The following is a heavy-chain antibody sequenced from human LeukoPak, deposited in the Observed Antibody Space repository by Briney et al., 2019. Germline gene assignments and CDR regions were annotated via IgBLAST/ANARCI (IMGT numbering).Heavy chain of an antibody. Sequence: ETLSLTCTVSGGSISSYYWSWVRQAPGKGLEWVADIKQDGSEKNYVDSVKGRFTISRDNAKNSLYLQMNSLRVEDTAVYYCARDSPVPAATQGYFDYWGQGTLVTVSS. CDR3: ARDSPVPAATQGYFDY. CDR2: IKQDGSEK. CDR1: GGSISSYY. V-gene: IGHV3-7*01. D-gene: IGHD2-2*01. J-gene: IGHJ4*02.